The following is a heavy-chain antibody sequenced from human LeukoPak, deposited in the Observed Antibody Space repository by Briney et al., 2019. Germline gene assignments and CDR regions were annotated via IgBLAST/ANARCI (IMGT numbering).Heavy chain of an antibody. J-gene: IGHJ6*03. D-gene: IGHD2-2*01. V-gene: IGHV1-69*13. Sequence: ASVKVSCKASGYTFTSYYMHWVRQAPGQGLEWMGGIIPIFGTANYAQKFQGRVTITADESTSTAYMELSSLRSEDTAVYYCASVVVVPAAHYYYYMDVWGKGTTVTVSS. CDR1: GYTFTSYY. CDR3: ASVVVVPAAHYYYYMDV. CDR2: IIPIFGTA.